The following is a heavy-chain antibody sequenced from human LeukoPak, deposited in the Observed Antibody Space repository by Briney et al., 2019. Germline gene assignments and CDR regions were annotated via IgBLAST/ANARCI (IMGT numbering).Heavy chain of an antibody. D-gene: IGHD3-22*01. CDR2: INHSGST. CDR3: ARGKRGKGLKTYYYDSSGYWPIDY. CDR1: GGSFSGYY. Sequence: SETLSLTCAVYGGSFSGYYWSWIRQPPGKGLEWIGEINHSGSTNYNPSLKSRVTISVDASKNQFSLKLSSVTAADTAVYYCARGKRGKGLKTYYYDSSGYWPIDYWGQGTLVTVSS. J-gene: IGHJ4*02. V-gene: IGHV4-34*01.